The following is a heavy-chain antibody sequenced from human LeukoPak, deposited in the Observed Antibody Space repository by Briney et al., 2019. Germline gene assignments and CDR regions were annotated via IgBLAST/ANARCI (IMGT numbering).Heavy chain of an antibody. V-gene: IGHV3-53*01. CDR1: GFTVSSNY. Sequence: GGSLRLSCAASGFTVSSNYMSWVRQAPGKGLEWVSVIYSGGSTYYADSVKGRFTISRDNSKNTLYLQMNSLRAEDTAVYYCARGGSGKPDYYYMDVWGKGTTVTVS. CDR3: ARGGSGKPDYYYMDV. D-gene: IGHD3-10*01. CDR2: IYSGGST. J-gene: IGHJ6*03.